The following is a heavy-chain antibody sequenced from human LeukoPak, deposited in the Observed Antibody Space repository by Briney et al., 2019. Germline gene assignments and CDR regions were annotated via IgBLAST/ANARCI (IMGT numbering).Heavy chain of an antibody. J-gene: IGHJ4*02. CDR3: AKGTPLWVVVPAATRESDY. CDR1: GFTFSSYA. V-gene: IGHV3-23*01. D-gene: IGHD2-2*01. Sequence: PGGSLRLSCAASGFTFSSYAMSWVRQAPGKGLEWVSAISGSGGSTYYADSVKGRFTISRDNSKNTLYLQMNSLRAEDTAVYYCAKGTPLWVVVPAATRESDYWGQGTLVTVSS. CDR2: ISGSGGST.